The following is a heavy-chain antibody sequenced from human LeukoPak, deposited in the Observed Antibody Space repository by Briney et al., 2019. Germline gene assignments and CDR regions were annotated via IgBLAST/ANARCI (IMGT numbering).Heavy chain of an antibody. CDR1: GYRFTSYW. CDR2: IDPSDSYT. Sequence: GESLKISCKGSGYRFTSYWISWVRQMPGKGLEWMGRIDPSDSYTNYSPSFQGHVTISADKSISTAYLQWSGLKASDTAMYYCARVFILTGYYISYYFDYWGQGTLVTVSS. J-gene: IGHJ4*02. V-gene: IGHV5-10-1*01. D-gene: IGHD3-9*01. CDR3: ARVFILTGYYISYYFDY.